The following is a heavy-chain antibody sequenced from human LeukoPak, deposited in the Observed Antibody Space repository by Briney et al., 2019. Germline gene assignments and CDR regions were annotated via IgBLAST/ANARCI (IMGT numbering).Heavy chain of an antibody. CDR3: AGTLYSGYGLGSLGAFDI. J-gene: IGHJ3*02. D-gene: IGHD5-12*01. CDR2: IYSGGDT. V-gene: IGHV3-53*01. CDR1: GFTFSSNY. Sequence: GGSLRLSCAASGFTFSSNYMSWVRQAPGKGLEWVSVIYSGGDTYYSDSVKGRFTISRNNSKNTLYLQMNSLRADDTAVYYCAGTLYSGYGLGSLGAFDIWGQGTMVTVSS.